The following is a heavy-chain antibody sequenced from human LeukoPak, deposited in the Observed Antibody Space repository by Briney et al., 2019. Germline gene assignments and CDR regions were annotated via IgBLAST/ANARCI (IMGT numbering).Heavy chain of an antibody. CDR3: ATDRIRLGYSSVGY. V-gene: IGHV1-24*01. CDR1: GYTLTELS. J-gene: IGHJ4*02. Sequence: ASVEVSCKVSGYTLTELSMRWVRQAPGKGLEWMGGFDPEDGETIYAQKFQGRVTMTEDTSTDTAYMELSSLRSEDTAVYYCATDRIRLGYSSVGYWGQGTLVTVSS. D-gene: IGHD6-19*01. CDR2: FDPEDGET.